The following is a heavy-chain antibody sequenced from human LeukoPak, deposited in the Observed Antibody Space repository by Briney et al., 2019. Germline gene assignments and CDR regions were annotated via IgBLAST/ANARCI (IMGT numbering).Heavy chain of an antibody. CDR1: GYSISSGSY. Sequence: SETLSLTCTVSGYSISSGSYWGWTRQPPGKGLEWIGSIYHSGSTYYNPSLKSRVTISVDTSKNQFSLKLSSVTAADTAVYYCARDVVIAAAGYDYWGQGTLVTVSS. CDR2: IYHSGST. CDR3: ARDVVIAAAGYDY. V-gene: IGHV4-38-2*02. D-gene: IGHD6-13*01. J-gene: IGHJ4*02.